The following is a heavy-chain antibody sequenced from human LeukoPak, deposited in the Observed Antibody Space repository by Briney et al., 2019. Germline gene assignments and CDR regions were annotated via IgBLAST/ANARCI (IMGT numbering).Heavy chain of an antibody. CDR2: TYYTSKWYN. D-gene: IGHD2-15*01. J-gene: IGHJ4*02. CDR1: GDSLSSNSAA. Sequence: SQTLSLTCAVSGDSLSSNSAAWNWLRQSPTRGLECLGRTYYTSKWYNAYAVSVKSRITINPHTSKNQFSLQLNSVTPEDTAVYYCARIVGGSPDYWGQGTLVTVSS. V-gene: IGHV6-1*01. CDR3: ARIVGGSPDY.